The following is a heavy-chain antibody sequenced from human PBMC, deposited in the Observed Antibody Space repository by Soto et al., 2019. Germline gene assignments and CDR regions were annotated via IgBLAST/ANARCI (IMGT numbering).Heavy chain of an antibody. CDR1: GFTFSDYY. CDR3: ARDRYCSTNSCPPAGGLDV. CDR2: ISSRSSYT. J-gene: IGHJ6*02. D-gene: IGHD2-2*01. V-gene: IGHV3-11*06. Sequence: GGSLRLCCAASGFTFSDYYMSWIRQAPGKGLEWISYISSRSSYTNYADSVKGRFTISRDNAKNSLYLQMNSLRVEDTAVYYCARDRYCSTNSCPPAGGLDVWGQGTTVTVSS.